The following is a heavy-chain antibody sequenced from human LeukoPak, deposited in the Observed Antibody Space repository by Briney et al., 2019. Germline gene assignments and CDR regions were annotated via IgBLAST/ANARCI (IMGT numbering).Heavy chain of an antibody. V-gene: IGHV4-30-4*08. CDR1: GVFISDGDYY. Sequence: SETLSLTCSVSGVFISDGDYYWAWIRQPPGKGLEWIGNIYYSGSTNYNPSLKSRVTISVDTSKNQFSLKLSSVTAADTAVYYCARQTNGDYLRNFDYWGQGTLVTVSS. J-gene: IGHJ4*02. D-gene: IGHD4-17*01. CDR2: IYYSGST. CDR3: ARQTNGDYLRNFDY.